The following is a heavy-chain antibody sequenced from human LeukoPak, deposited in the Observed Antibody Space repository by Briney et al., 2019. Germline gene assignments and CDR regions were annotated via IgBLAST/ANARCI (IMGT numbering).Heavy chain of an antibody. CDR2: IIPIFGTA. V-gene: IGHV1-69*13. J-gene: IGHJ4*02. Sequence: SVKVSCKASGYTFTSYNINWVRQAPGQGLEWMGGIIPIFGTANYAQKFQGRVTITADESTSTAYMELSSLRSEDTAVYYCARTGLRFLEWLLDYWGQGTLVTVSS. CDR3: ARTGLRFLEWLLDY. CDR1: GYTFTSYN. D-gene: IGHD3-3*01.